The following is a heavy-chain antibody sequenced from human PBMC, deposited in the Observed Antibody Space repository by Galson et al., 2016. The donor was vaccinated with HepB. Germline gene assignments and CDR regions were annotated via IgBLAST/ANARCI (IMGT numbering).Heavy chain of an antibody. CDR3: ARGHLPTLSGTYYFGRSDWFDP. V-gene: IGHV3-33*05. CDR2: ISFDGSNK. J-gene: IGHJ5*02. Sequence: SLRLSCATSGFTFSSYGFHWVRQAPGKGLEWLTVISFDGSNKYYADSVEGRFTISRDNSRSTVSLHMTSLRAENTAVYYCARGHLPTLSGTYYFGRSDWFDPWGQGTPVTVSS. D-gene: IGHD3-10*01. CDR1: GFTFSSYG.